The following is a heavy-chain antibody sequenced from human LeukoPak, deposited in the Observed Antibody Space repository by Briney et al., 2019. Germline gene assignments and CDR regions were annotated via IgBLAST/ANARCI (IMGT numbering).Heavy chain of an antibody. V-gene: IGHV5-51*01. CDR1: GYMFTSYW. Sequence: GESLKISCKASGYMFTSYWIGWVRQMPGKGLEWMGIIYGADSVTTYSPSFQGQVTISADKSISTAYLQWSSLKAADTATYYCGSHTPSGYLDYWGQGTRVTVSS. D-gene: IGHD2-15*01. J-gene: IGHJ4*02. CDR3: GSHTPSGYLDY. CDR2: IYGADSVT.